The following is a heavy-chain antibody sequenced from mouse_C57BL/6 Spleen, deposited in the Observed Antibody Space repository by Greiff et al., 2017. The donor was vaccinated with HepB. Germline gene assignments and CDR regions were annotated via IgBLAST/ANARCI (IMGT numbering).Heavy chain of an antibody. D-gene: IGHD2-12*01. Sequence: VQLQQSGAELVRPGASVKLSCTASGFNIKDDYMHWVKQRPEQGLEWIGWFDPENGDTEYASKFQGKATITADTSSNTAYLQLSSLTSEDTAVYYCTTQLSDYWGQGTTLTVSS. J-gene: IGHJ2*01. CDR1: GFNIKDDY. CDR3: TTQLSDY. V-gene: IGHV14-4*01. CDR2: FDPENGDT.